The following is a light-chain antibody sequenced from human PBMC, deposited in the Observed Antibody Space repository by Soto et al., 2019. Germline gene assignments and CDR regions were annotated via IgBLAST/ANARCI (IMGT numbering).Light chain of an antibody. CDR3: QQYNNWPPEYT. Sequence: EIVMTQSPATLSVSPGERATLSCRASQSVGSNLAWYQQKPGQAPRLLIYGASTRATGIPARFSGSGSGTEFPLTISSLQSEDFAVYYCQQYNNWPPEYTFGQGTKLEIK. CDR1: QSVGSN. V-gene: IGKV3-15*01. J-gene: IGKJ2*01. CDR2: GAS.